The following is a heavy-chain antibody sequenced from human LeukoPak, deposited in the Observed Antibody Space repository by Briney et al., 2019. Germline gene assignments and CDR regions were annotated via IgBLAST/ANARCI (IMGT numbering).Heavy chain of an antibody. CDR1: GGSFSGYY. CDR2: INHSGST. Sequence: PSETLSLTCAVYGGSFSGYYWSWIRQPPGKGLEWIGEINHSGSTNYNPSLKSRVTISVDTSKNQFSLKLSSVTAADTAVYYCARVVGYFDWLLKATTWGSADYWGQGTLVTVSS. D-gene: IGHD3-9*01. J-gene: IGHJ4*02. CDR3: ARVVGYFDWLLKATTWGSADY. V-gene: IGHV4-34*01.